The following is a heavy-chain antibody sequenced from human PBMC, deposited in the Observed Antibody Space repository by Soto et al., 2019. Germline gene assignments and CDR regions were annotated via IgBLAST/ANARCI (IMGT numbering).Heavy chain of an antibody. D-gene: IGHD6-19*01. V-gene: IGHV4-34*01. CDR2: INHSGST. CDR1: GGSFCGYY. CDR3: ARGRLGSSGWSDTRGDYYYGMDV. J-gene: IGHJ6*02. Sequence: PSETLSLTCAVYGGSFCGYYWSWIRQPPGKGLEWIGEINHSGSTNYNPSLKSRVTISVDTSKNQFSLKLSSVTAADTAVYYCARGRLGSSGWSDTRGDYYYGMDVWGQGTTVTVS.